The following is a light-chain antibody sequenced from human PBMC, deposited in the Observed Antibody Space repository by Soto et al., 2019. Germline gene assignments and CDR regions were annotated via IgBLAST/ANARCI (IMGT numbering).Light chain of an antibody. CDR3: QQYYSGWT. Sequence: DIQMTQSPSTLSASVGDRVTITCRASQSLSSWATWFQQKPGQAPTRLIYKASSLEGGVPLRFSGSGSGTEFPLTSSILQPDDFATYYCQQYYSGWTFGQGTKVEIK. CDR2: KAS. J-gene: IGKJ1*01. CDR1: QSLSSW. V-gene: IGKV1-5*03.